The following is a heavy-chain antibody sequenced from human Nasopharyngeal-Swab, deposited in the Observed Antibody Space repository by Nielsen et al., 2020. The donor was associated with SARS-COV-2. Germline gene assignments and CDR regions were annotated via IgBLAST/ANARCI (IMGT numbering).Heavy chain of an antibody. Sequence: VRQMPGKGLEWVSSISSSSSYIYYADSVKGRFTISRDNAKNSLYLQMNSLRAEDTAVYYCARVPFYSSGWYGVDYFDYWGQGTLITVSS. D-gene: IGHD6-19*01. J-gene: IGHJ4*02. V-gene: IGHV3-21*01. CDR2: ISSSSSYI. CDR3: ARVPFYSSGWYGVDYFDY.